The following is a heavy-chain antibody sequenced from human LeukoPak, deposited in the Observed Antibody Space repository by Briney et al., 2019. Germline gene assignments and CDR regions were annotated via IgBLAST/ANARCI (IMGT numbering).Heavy chain of an antibody. CDR2: ITGSGGNR. CDR1: GFTFSSHG. Sequence: GETLRLSCAASGFTFSSHGMNWVRQAPGKGLEWVSGITGSGGNRYYADSVKGRFTISRNNSKNTLYLQMNSLRAEDTAVYYCAKDDNYIRFLSWGQGTLVTVSS. D-gene: IGHD3-16*01. V-gene: IGHV3-23*01. CDR3: AKDDNYIRFLS. J-gene: IGHJ5*02.